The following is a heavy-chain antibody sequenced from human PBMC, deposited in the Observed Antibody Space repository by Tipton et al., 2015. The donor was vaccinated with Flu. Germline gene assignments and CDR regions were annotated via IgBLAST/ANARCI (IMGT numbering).Heavy chain of an antibody. CDR3: ARGSGSGTDVTFYF. J-gene: IGHJ4*02. Sequence: TLSLTCTVSGGSMSSFYWTWIRQPAGKGLEWIGRMYVSGSTKYNPSLKSRVTMSVDTPKNQFSLKLSSVTAADTAVYYCARGSGSGTDVTFYFWGQGTLVTVSS. V-gene: IGHV4-4*07. CDR2: MYVSGST. CDR1: GGSMSSFY. D-gene: IGHD3-10*01.